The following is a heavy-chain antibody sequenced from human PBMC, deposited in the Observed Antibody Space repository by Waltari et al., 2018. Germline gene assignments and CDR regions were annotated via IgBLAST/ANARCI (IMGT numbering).Heavy chain of an antibody. CDR1: GGSFSGYY. CDR2: INHSAST. Sequence: QVQLQQWGAGLLKPSETLSLTCAVYGGSFSGYYWSWIRQPPGKGLEWIGEINHSASTNTNPSLKSRVTISVDTSKNQFSLQLSSVTAADTAVYYCARGLIAGGMDVWGQGTTVTVSS. J-gene: IGHJ6*02. D-gene: IGHD3-22*01. V-gene: IGHV4-34*01. CDR3: ARGLIAGGMDV.